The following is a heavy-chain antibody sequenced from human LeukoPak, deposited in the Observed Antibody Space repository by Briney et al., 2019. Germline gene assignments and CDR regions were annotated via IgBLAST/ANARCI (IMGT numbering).Heavy chain of an antibody. V-gene: IGHV4-34*01. D-gene: IGHD6-19*01. CDR1: GGSFSGYY. J-gene: IGHJ6*02. CDR3: ARGPRYSSGWDGPYYYGMDV. Sequence: PSETLSLTCAVYGGSFSGYYWSWIRQPPGKGLEWIGEINHSGSTNYNPSLKSRVTISVDTSKNQFPLKLSSVTAADTAVYYCARGPRYSSGWDGPYYYGMDVWGQGTTVTVSS. CDR2: INHSGST.